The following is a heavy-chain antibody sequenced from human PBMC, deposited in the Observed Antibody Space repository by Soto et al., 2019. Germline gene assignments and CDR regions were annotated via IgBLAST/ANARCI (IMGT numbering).Heavy chain of an antibody. CDR1: GFTISGKKY. CDR3: ATWHEREHAYDV. CDR2: LYDLDGS. Sequence: PGGSLRLSCAASGFTISGKKYVAWVRQAPGKGLEWVSALYDLDGSFYAASVKGRFTTSSDSSKTTVYLRMNDLRPDDTAVYYCATWHEREHAYDVWGQGTTVTVSS. D-gene: IGHD1-1*01. J-gene: IGHJ3*01. V-gene: IGHV3-53*01.